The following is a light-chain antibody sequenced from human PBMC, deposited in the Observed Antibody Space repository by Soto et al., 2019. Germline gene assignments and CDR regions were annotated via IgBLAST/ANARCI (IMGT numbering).Light chain of an antibody. CDR2: EVS. CDR3: SSYAGSNNFVV. Sequence: QSVLTQPPSASGSPGQSVTISCTGTSSDVGGYNYVSWYQQHPGKAPKLMIYEVSKRPSGVPDRFSGSKSGNTASLTVSGLQAADEADYYCSSYAGSNNFVVFGGGTSSPS. CDR1: SSDVGGYNY. J-gene: IGLJ2*01. V-gene: IGLV2-8*01.